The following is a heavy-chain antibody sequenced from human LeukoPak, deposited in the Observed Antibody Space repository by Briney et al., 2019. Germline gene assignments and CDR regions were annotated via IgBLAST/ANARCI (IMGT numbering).Heavy chain of an antibody. CDR3: ARESGGYSYGSFDY. CDR2: IYTSGST. Sequence: KTSQTLSLTCTVSGGSISSGSYYWSWIRQPAGKGLEWIGRIYTSGSTNYNPSLKSRVTISVDTSKNQFSLKLSSVTAADTVVYYCARESGGYSYGSFDYWGQGNLVTVSS. CDR1: GGSISSGSYY. J-gene: IGHJ4*02. V-gene: IGHV4-61*02. D-gene: IGHD5-18*01.